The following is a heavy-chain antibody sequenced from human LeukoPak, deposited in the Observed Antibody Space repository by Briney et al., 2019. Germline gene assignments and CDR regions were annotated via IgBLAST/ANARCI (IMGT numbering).Heavy chain of an antibody. D-gene: IGHD3-22*01. CDR3: ARLATSYYDSSGYCDY. CDR2: IYYSGST. CDR1: GGSISSYY. V-gene: IGHV4-59*08. Sequence: TSETLPLTCTVSGGSISSYYWSWIRQPPGKGLEWIGYIYYSGSTNYNPSLKSRVTISVDTSKNQFSLKLSSVTAADTAVYYCARLATSYYDSSGYCDYWGQGTLVTVSS. J-gene: IGHJ4*02.